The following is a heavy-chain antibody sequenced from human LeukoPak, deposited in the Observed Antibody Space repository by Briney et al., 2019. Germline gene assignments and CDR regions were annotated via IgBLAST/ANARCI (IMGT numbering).Heavy chain of an antibody. CDR1: GYTSTGYY. J-gene: IGHJ5*02. CDR3: ARDYYGSGNDNWFDP. Sequence: ASVKVSCKASGYTSTGYYMHWVRQAPGQGLEWMGWINPNSGGTNYAQKFQGMITMTRDTSISTAYMELSRLRSDDTAVYYCARDYYGSGNDNWFDPWGQGTLVTVSS. V-gene: IGHV1-2*02. CDR2: INPNSGGT. D-gene: IGHD3-10*01.